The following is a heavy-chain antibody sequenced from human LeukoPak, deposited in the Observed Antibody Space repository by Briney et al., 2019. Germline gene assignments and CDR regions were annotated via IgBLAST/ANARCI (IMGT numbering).Heavy chain of an antibody. CDR3: ASDSISINAFDA. CDR2: ISSSSSYI. V-gene: IGHV3-21*04. J-gene: IGHJ3*01. D-gene: IGHD3-10*01. CDR1: GFTFSSYS. Sequence: KPGGSLRLSCAASGFTFSSYSMNWVRQAPGKGLEWVSSISSSSSYIYYADSVKGRFTISRDNAKNSLYLQMNSLRVEDTAVYYCASDSISINAFDAWGQGTMVTVSS.